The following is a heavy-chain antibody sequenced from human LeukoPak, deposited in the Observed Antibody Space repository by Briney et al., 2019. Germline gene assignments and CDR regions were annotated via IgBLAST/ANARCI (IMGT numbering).Heavy chain of an antibody. V-gene: IGHV3-21*01. Sequence: SGGSLRLSCAASGFTFSTYSMNVVRQAPGKGLEGVSSITIPVVRIYYADSLKGRITISRDNARSSLYLQMNSLRDEDTAVYYCATDGRSSGWYGFDYWGLGTLVTVSS. CDR3: ATDGRSSGWYGFDY. CDR2: ITIPVVRI. J-gene: IGHJ4*02. D-gene: IGHD6-19*01. CDR1: GFTFSTYS.